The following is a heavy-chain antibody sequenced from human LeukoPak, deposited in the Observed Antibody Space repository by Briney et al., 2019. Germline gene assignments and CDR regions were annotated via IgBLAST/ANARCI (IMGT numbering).Heavy chain of an antibody. CDR1: GYSNSSGYY. J-gene: IGHJ3*02. CDR3: ASHRTRSRGSPWMPFDI. CDR2: IYHSGST. Sequence: SETLSLXCAVSGYSNSSGYYWGWIQQLPGTGLAWIGSIYHSGSTYYNPSLKSRVTISVDTSKNQFSLKLSSVTAADTAVYYCASHRTRSRGSPWMPFDIWGQGTMVTVSS. V-gene: IGHV4-38-2*01. D-gene: IGHD1-26*01.